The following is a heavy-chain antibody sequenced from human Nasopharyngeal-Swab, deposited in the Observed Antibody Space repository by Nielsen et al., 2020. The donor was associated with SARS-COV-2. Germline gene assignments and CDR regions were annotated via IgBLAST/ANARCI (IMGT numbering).Heavy chain of an antibody. CDR2: IIPIFGTA. CDR3: AREDLGYSYGA. J-gene: IGHJ5*02. D-gene: IGHD5-18*01. Sequence: WVRQAPGQGLEWMGGIIPIFGTANYAQKFQGRVTITADKSTSTAYMELSSLRSEDTAVYYCAREDLGYSYGAWGQGTLVPSPQ. V-gene: IGHV1-69*06.